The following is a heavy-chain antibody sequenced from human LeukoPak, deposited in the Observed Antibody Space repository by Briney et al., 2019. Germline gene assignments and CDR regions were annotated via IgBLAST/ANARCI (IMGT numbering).Heavy chain of an antibody. Sequence: SETLSLTCTVSGGSISSYYWSWIRQPPGKGLEWIGYIYYSGTTNYNPSLKSRVTILVDTSRNQFSLNLSSVTAADTAVYYCARRGIAAAGYDYWGQGTLVTVSS. D-gene: IGHD6-13*01. CDR2: IYYSGTT. CDR3: ARRGIAAAGYDY. V-gene: IGHV4-59*08. J-gene: IGHJ4*02. CDR1: GGSISSYY.